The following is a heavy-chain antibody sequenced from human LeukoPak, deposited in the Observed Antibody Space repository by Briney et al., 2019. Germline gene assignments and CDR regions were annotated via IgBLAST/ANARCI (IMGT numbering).Heavy chain of an antibody. CDR3: ARAAAGSLDY. Sequence: PGGSLRLSCAASGFTFSSYWMTWVRQAPGKGLEWVANIKQDGSEKYYADSVRGRFTVSRDHAKKSLFMQMTSLRVEDTAVYYCARAAAGSLDYWGQGTLVTVSS. J-gene: IGHJ4*02. CDR1: GFTFSSYW. D-gene: IGHD6-13*01. CDR2: IKQDGSEK. V-gene: IGHV3-7*01.